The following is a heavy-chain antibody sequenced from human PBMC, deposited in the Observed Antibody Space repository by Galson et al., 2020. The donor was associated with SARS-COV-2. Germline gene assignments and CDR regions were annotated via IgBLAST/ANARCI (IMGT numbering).Heavy chain of an antibody. V-gene: IGHV4-34*01. Sequence: SETLSLTCAVYGGSFSGYFWSWIRQPPGKGLEWIAEVNHSGSTNYNPSLKSRVTISVDTSKNQFSLKLSSVTAADTAVYYCARGLDGTGRLNGWDYWGQGTLVTVSS. J-gene: IGHJ4*02. CDR1: GGSFSGYF. CDR2: VNHSGST. D-gene: IGHD2-8*02. CDR3: ARGLDGTGRLNGWDY.